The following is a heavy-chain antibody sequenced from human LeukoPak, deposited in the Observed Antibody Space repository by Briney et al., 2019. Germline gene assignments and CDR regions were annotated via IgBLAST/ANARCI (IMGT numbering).Heavy chain of an antibody. CDR3: AASFSDILTGWYGLVD. D-gene: IGHD3-9*01. V-gene: IGHV4-59*01. J-gene: IGHJ4*02. CDR1: GFSISSYY. CDR2: IYYSGST. Sequence: KSAETLSLTCTVSGFSISSYYWSWIRQPPGKGLEWIGYIYYSGSTNYNPSLKSRVTISVDTSKNQFSLKLSAVTAADTAVYYCAASFSDILTGWYGLVDWGQGALVTVSS.